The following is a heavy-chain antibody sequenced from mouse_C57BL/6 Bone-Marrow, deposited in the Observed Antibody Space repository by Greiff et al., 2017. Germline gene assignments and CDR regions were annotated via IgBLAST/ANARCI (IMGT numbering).Heavy chain of an antibody. CDR1: GYTFTSYW. D-gene: IGHD4-1*02. CDR2: ICPTSGRT. Sequence: HVHLQQSGAGLVKPGASVKLSCTASGYTFTSYWITWVKQAPGQGLEWIGDICPTSGRTNYNEKVKSKATLTVDTSSNTAYLQLSSLTSEDSAVFYCARAGQLGRSLDYWGQGTTLTVSS. CDR3: ARAGQLGRSLDY. V-gene: IGHV1-55*01. J-gene: IGHJ2*01.